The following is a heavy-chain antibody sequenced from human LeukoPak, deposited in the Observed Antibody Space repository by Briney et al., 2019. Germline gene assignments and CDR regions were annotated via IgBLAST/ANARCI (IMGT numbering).Heavy chain of an antibody. CDR2: ISASGRST. CDR1: GFNFGNNA. J-gene: IGHJ4*02. V-gene: IGHV3-23*01. CDR3: AKSLWFGELFSYHDY. D-gene: IGHD3-10*01. Sequence: PGGSLRLSFAASGFNFGNNAMSWVRQAPGKGLEWVSGISASGRSTYYADSVKGRFTISRDNARSTLWLQMNSLRAEDTAVYYCAKSLWFGELFSYHDYWGQGNLVTVSS.